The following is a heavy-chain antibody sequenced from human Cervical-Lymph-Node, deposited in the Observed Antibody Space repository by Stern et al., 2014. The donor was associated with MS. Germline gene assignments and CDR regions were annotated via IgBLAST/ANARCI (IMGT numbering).Heavy chain of an antibody. D-gene: IGHD2-21*02. V-gene: IGHV4-30-2*01. J-gene: IGHJ4*02. CDR2: IYESGRT. Sequence: QLQLQESGSGLVKPSQTLSLTCDVSGGSISSGGYSWSWIRQPPGKGLEWSGYIYESGRTYYQQSLESRVNISVGRTKNQLSQKLSSVTAADTAMYYCATRGVVTGDSWGQGTLVTVSS. CDR3: ATRGVVTGDS. CDR1: GGSISSGGYS.